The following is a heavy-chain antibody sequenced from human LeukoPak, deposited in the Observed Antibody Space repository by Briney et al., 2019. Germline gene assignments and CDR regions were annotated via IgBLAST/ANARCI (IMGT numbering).Heavy chain of an antibody. CDR1: GFTFTDHY. CDR2: IGPHSTFT. CDR3: VREGEGPLSKDFDY. Sequence: ASVKVSCKSSGFTFTDHYIHWVRQGPGQGLEWVGYIGPHSTFTSSPQEFQGRVTMTRDASMSTAYMELTRLTSDDTAVYYCVREGEGPLSKDFDYWGQGALVTVSS. V-gene: IGHV1-2*02. J-gene: IGHJ4*02. D-gene: IGHD2/OR15-2a*01.